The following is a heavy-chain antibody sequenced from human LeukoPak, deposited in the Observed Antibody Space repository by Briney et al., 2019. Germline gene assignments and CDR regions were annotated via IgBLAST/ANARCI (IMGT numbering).Heavy chain of an antibody. Sequence: GGSLRLSCAASGFTFGSYAMSWVRQAPGKGLEWVSVISASGGNPYYADSVKGRFTISRDNSKNTLYLQMGSLRAEDMAVYYCARDHYYDSSGYQAYWGQGTLVTVSS. V-gene: IGHV3-23*01. CDR3: ARDHYYDSSGYQAY. CDR1: GFTFGSYA. J-gene: IGHJ4*02. D-gene: IGHD3-22*01. CDR2: ISASGGNP.